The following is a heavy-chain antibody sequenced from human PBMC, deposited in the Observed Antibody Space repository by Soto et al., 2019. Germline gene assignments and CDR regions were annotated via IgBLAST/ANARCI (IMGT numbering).Heavy chain of an antibody. D-gene: IGHD5-18*01. V-gene: IGHV3-49*04. CDR1: GFTLGDYA. CDR2: IRSKAYGGTT. Sequence: GGSLRLSCPASGFTLGDYAMSWVRQAPGKGLEWVGFIRSKAYGGTTEYAASVKGRFTISRDDSKSIAYLQMNSLKTEDTAVYYCTRDQDTAMVYYYYGMDVWGQGTTVNVYS. J-gene: IGHJ6*02. CDR3: TRDQDTAMVYYYYGMDV.